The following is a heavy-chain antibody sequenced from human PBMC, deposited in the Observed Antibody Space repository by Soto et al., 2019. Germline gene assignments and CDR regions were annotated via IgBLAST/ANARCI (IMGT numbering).Heavy chain of an antibody. CDR1: GFTFTTYA. Sequence: ASVKVSCKASGFTFTTYAIHWVRQAPGQRLEWMGLINAGNGDTKYSQKLQGRVTITRDTSASTAYMELSSLRSEDTAVYYCARGGSGWPFDLWGQGTLVTVSS. J-gene: IGHJ4*02. CDR2: INAGNGDT. V-gene: IGHV1-3*01. CDR3: ARGGSGWPFDL. D-gene: IGHD6-19*01.